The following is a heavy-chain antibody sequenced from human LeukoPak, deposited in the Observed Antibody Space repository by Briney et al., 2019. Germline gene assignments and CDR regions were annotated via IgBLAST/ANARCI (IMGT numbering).Heavy chain of an antibody. V-gene: IGHV3-53*01. J-gene: IGHJ4*02. CDR3: ARGYCSGGSCSYFDY. CDR2: IYSGGST. CDR1: GFTVSSNY. D-gene: IGHD2-15*01. Sequence: GGSLRLSCAASGFTVSSNYMSWVRQAPGKGLEWVSVIYSGGSTYYADSVKGRFTISRDNSKNTLYLQMNSLRAEDTAVYSCARGYCSGGSCSYFDYWGQGTLVTVSS.